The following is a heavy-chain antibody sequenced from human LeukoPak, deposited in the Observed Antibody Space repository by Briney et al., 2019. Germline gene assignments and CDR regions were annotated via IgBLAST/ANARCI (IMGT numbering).Heavy chain of an antibody. J-gene: IGHJ4*02. CDR2: IRSSTTYV. CDR1: GFTFSNYN. V-gene: IGHV3-21*01. D-gene: IGHD6-19*01. CDR3: AKSGGGYSSGWFY. Sequence: GGSLRLSCAASGFTFSNYNMNWVRQAPGKGLEWVSSIRSSTTYVYYADSVKGRFTISRDNAKNSLYLQMNSLRAEDTAVYYCAKSGGGYSSGWFYWGQGTLVTVSS.